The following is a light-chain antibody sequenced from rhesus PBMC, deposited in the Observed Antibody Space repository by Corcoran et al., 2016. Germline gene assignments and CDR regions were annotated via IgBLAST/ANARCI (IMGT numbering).Light chain of an antibody. CDR1: QSLSNY. V-gene: IGKV1S9*01. J-gene: IGKJ2*01. Sequence: DIQMTQSPSSLSASVGDRVTITCQASQSLSNYLNWYQQKPRKIPKLLIYRASSLQSGIPSRFSGSGSGTDFTLTSSSLQPEDFATYYCQQGYSYPSSFGQGTKVEIK. CDR2: RAS. CDR3: QQGYSYPSS.